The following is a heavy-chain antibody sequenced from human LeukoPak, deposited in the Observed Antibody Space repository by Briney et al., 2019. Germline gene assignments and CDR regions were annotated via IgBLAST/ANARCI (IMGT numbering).Heavy chain of an antibody. V-gene: IGHV4-59*12. J-gene: IGHJ1*01. CDR2: IHYSGST. CDR1: GGSMSDFY. D-gene: IGHD3-22*01. CDR3: ARGSGSSGDFQH. Sequence: PSETLSLTCTVSGGSMSDFYWSWIRQPPGKGLEWLGYIHYSGSTNYNPFFKSRVTISVDRSKNQFSLKLSSVTAADTAVYYCARGSGSSGDFQHWGQGTLVTVSS.